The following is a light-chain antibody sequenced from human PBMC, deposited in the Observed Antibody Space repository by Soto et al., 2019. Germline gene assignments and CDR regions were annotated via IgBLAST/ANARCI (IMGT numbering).Light chain of an antibody. CDR1: SSNIGTNS. V-gene: IGLV1-47*01. CDR3: AAWDDSLSGVV. CDR2: RNN. J-gene: IGLJ2*01. Sequence: QSVLTQPPSASETPGQRVTISCSGSSSNIGTNSVYWYQHLPGTAPKLLIYRNNQRPSGVPDRFSGSKSGTSASLAISGLRSEDEADYYCAAWDDSLSGVVFGGGTKLTVL.